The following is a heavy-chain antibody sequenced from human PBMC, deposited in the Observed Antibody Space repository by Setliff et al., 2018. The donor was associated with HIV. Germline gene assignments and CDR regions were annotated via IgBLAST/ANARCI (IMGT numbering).Heavy chain of an antibody. CDR1: GYSFTSYG. J-gene: IGHJ6*02. D-gene: IGHD3-10*01. CDR3: ARGRNYNSGMDV. Sequence: GASVKVSCKASGYSFTSYGIGWARQAPGQGLEWIGWVSPYSRITNYAPKFRDRVTMTTETSTNTAYLEVRSLSSDDTAVYYCARGRNYNSGMDVWGQGTTVTVSS. CDR2: VSPYSRIT. V-gene: IGHV1-18*01.